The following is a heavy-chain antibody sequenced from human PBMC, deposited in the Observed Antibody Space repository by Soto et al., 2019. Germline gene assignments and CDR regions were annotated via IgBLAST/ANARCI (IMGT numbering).Heavy chain of an antibody. Sequence: SVKVSCKASGGTFSSYAISWVRQAPGQGLEWMGGIIPIFGTANYAQKFQGRVTITADESTSTTYMELSSLRSEDTAVYYCARSYYDYVWGSYRSYYFDYWGQGTLVTVSS. V-gene: IGHV1-69*13. CDR2: IIPIFGTA. D-gene: IGHD3-16*02. CDR1: GGTFSSYA. CDR3: ARSYYDYVWGSYRSYYFDY. J-gene: IGHJ4*02.